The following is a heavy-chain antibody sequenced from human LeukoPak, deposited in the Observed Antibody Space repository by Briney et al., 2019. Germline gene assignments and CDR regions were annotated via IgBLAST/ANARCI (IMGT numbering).Heavy chain of an antibody. CDR1: GFTFSIYW. CDR2: INSDGSST. D-gene: IGHD3-16*01. Sequence: PGGSLRLSCAASGFTFSIYWMHWVRQAPGKGLVWVSRINSDGSSTRYADSVKGRFTISRDNAKNTLYLQMNSLRAEATAVYYCARDSFPDTSPMLSGVDPWGQGAQVTVSS. CDR3: ARDSFPDTSPMLSGVDP. J-gene: IGHJ5*02. V-gene: IGHV3-74*01.